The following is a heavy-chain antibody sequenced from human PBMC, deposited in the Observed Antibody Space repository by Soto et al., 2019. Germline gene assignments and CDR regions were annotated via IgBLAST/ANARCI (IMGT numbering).Heavy chain of an antibody. CDR2: ISWNSGSI. V-gene: IGHV3-9*01. CDR1: GFTFDDYA. J-gene: IGHJ5*02. CDR3: AKSRRSVVVPAAMQFDP. D-gene: IGHD2-2*01. Sequence: EVQLVESGGGLVQPGRSLRLSCAASGFTFDDYAMHWVRQAPGKGLEWVSGISWNSGSIGYADSVKGRFTISRDNAKNSLYLQMNSLRAEDTALYYCAKSRRSVVVPAAMQFDPWGQGTLVTVSS.